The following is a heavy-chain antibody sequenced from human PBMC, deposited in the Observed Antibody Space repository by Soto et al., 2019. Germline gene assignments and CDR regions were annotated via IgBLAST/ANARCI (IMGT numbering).Heavy chain of an antibody. J-gene: IGHJ4*02. Sequence: QVQLQESGPGLVKPSQTLSLTCTVSGGSISSGDYYWSWIRQPPGKGLEWIGYIYYSGSTYYNPSLKSRVTISVDTSKNQCSLKLSSVTAADTAVYYCARVYSGDSSGYYLFDYWGQGTLVTVSS. CDR1: GGSISSGDYY. D-gene: IGHD3-22*01. V-gene: IGHV4-30-4*01. CDR2: IYYSGST. CDR3: ARVYSGDSSGYYLFDY.